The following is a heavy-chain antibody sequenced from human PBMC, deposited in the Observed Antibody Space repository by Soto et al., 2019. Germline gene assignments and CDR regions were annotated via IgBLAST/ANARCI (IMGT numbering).Heavy chain of an antibody. Sequence: AGGSLRLSCAASGFTFSSYAMSWVRQAPGKXLEWVSTISGSGGSTYYADSVKGRFTISRDNSKNTLSLQMNSLRAEDTAVYYCAKTGYDSSGYYSLDFDYWGQGTLVTVSS. CDR2: ISGSGGST. CDR3: AKTGYDSSGYYSLDFDY. V-gene: IGHV3-23*01. CDR1: GFTFSSYA. D-gene: IGHD3-22*01. J-gene: IGHJ4*02.